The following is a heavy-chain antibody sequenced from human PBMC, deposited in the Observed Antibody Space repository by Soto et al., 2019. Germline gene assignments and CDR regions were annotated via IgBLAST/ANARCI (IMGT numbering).Heavy chain of an antibody. J-gene: IGHJ4*02. D-gene: IGHD4-17*01. CDR1: GGSISSGGYY. Sequence: QVQLQESGPGLVKPSQTLSLTCTVSGGSISSGGYYWSWIRQHPGKGLEWIGYIYYSGSTYYNPSRKSRVTISVDTSKNQFSLKLSSVTAADTAVYYCARLAGLPTVIIDYWGQGTLVTVSS. CDR3: ARLAGLPTVIIDY. V-gene: IGHV4-31*03. CDR2: IYYSGST.